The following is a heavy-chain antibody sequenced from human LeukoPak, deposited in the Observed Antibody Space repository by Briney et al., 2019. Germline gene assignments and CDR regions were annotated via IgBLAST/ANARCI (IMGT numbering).Heavy chain of an antibody. Sequence: GGSLRLSCAASGFTFDDYGMSWVRQAPGKGLEWVSGINWNGGSTGYADSVKGRFTISRDNSKNTLYLQMNSLRAEDTAVYYCAKEAYSSSWYRLDYWGQGTLVTVSS. D-gene: IGHD6-13*01. J-gene: IGHJ4*02. V-gene: IGHV3-20*04. CDR1: GFTFDDYG. CDR2: INWNGGST. CDR3: AKEAYSSSWYRLDY.